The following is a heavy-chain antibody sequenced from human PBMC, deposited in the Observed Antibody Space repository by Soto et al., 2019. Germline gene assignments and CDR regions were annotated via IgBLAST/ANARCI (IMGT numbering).Heavy chain of an antibody. D-gene: IGHD2-21*02. CDR1: GGSIRSYY. Sequence: QVRLQESGPGLVKPSETLSLTCTASGGSIRSYYWSWIRQAPGKGLEWIGYLYNSGSTVYNPSLKSRVTISVDTSKNQFSLKLNSVTAADTAVYYCARDLWGYCGTDCYPLDVWGQGTTVTVSS. V-gene: IGHV4-59*01. CDR2: LYNSGST. J-gene: IGHJ6*02. CDR3: ARDLWGYCGTDCYPLDV.